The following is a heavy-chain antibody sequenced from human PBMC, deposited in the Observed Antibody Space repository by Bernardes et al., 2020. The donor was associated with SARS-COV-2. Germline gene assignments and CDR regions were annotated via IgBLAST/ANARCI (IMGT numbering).Heavy chain of an antibody. CDR2: ISAYNGNT. CDR3: ARGYSGSYWLVDY. D-gene: IGHD1-26*01. J-gene: IGHJ4*02. Sequence: ASVKVSCKASGYIFTTYGISWVRQAPGQGLEWMGWISAYNGNTNYAQKLQGRVTMTTDTSTSTAYMDLRSLTSDDTAVDYCARGYSGSYWLVDYWGQGTLVTVSS. V-gene: IGHV1-18*04. CDR1: GYIFTTYG.